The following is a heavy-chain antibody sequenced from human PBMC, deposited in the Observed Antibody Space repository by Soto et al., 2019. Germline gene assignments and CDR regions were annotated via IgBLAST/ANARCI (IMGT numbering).Heavy chain of an antibody. Sequence: TSETLSLTCTVSGGSISSYYWSWIRQPAGKGLEWIGRIYTSGSTNYNPSLKSRVTMSVDTSKNQFSLKLSSVTAADTAVYYCARDGAWSGPPFGMDVWGQGTTVTVSS. V-gene: IGHV4-4*07. J-gene: IGHJ6*02. D-gene: IGHD3-3*01. CDR2: IYTSGST. CDR1: GGSISSYY. CDR3: ARDGAWSGPPFGMDV.